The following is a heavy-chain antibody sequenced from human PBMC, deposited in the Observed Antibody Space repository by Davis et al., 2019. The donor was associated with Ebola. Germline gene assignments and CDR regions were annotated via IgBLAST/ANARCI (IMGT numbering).Heavy chain of an antibody. Sequence: GGSLRLSCAVSGFSFRSYGMHWVRQAPGKGLEWVAVISFDGSNKYYADSVKGRLTISRDNSKNTLYLQMNSLRAEDTAMYYCAGATGYYRHGMDVWGQGTTVTVSS. V-gene: IGHV3-30*03. D-gene: IGHD3-9*01. CDR1: GFSFRSYG. J-gene: IGHJ6*02. CDR2: ISFDGSNK. CDR3: AGATGYYRHGMDV.